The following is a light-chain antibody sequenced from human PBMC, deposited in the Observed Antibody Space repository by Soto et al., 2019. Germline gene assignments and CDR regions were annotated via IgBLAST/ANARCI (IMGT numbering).Light chain of an antibody. CDR2: DVS. CDR3: SSYAGSNYPHV. Sequence: QSVLTQPPSASGSPGQSVTIACTGTSSDVGYYNYVSWYQQPPGKAPKLLIYDVSKRPSGVPDRFSSSKSGNTASLTVSGLQAEDEGDYYCSSYAGSNYPHVFGTGTKVTVL. J-gene: IGLJ1*01. V-gene: IGLV2-8*01. CDR1: SSDVGYYNY.